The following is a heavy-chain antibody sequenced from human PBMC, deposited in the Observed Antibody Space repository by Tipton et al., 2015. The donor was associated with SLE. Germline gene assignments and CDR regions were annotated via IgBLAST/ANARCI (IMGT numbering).Heavy chain of an antibody. D-gene: IGHD2-21*01. CDR1: GGSFRTYY. CDR3: ARAGSSCGGDCYLDY. CDR2: IHYSGTT. Sequence: TLSLTCTVSGGSFRTYYWSWIRQAPGKGLEWIGYIHYSGTTKYNPSLKSRVSISVDTSKNQFSLRLNSVTAADTALYYCARAGSSCGGDCYLDYWGQGTLVTVSS. J-gene: IGHJ4*02. V-gene: IGHV4-59*01.